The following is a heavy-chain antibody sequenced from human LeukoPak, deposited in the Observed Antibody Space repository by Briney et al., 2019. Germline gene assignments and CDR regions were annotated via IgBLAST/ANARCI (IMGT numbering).Heavy chain of an antibody. CDR1: GFIFSSYW. V-gene: IGHV3-74*01. J-gene: IGHJ4*02. Sequence: PGGSLRLSCVASGFIFSSYWIHWVRLPPGKGLVWVSRINSDGSSTIYADSVKGRFTISRDNAENTVYLQMNSLRAEDTAVYYCAREVLYGDSVGFDYWGQGTLVTVSS. D-gene: IGHD4-17*01. CDR2: INSDGSST. CDR3: AREVLYGDSVGFDY.